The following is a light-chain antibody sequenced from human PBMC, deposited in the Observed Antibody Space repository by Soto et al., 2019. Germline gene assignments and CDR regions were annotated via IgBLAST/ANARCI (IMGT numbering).Light chain of an antibody. V-gene: IGLV2-8*01. Sequence: QSALTQPPSASGSPGQSVTITCSGTSSDVGEKNYVSWYQQHPGKVPKLILYEVSKRPSGVPDRFSGSRSGNTASLTVSGLQAEDEADYYCSSFAGSPVVFGGGTKVTVL. CDR3: SSFAGSPVV. J-gene: IGLJ2*01. CDR1: SSDVGEKNY. CDR2: EVS.